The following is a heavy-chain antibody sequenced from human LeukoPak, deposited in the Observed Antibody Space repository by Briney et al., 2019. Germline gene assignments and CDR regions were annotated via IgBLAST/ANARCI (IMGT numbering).Heavy chain of an antibody. V-gene: IGHV3-13*01. J-gene: IGHJ6*02. Sequence: PGGSLRLSCAASGFTFSDYDMHGVRQAAGKSLEWVSGIGIVGDTHYPGAVKSRFTISRENAKNSLYLQMNSLRAGDTAVYYCTRDRYGMDVWGQGTTVTVSS. CDR3: TRDRYGMDV. CDR1: GFTFSDYD. CDR2: IGIVGDT.